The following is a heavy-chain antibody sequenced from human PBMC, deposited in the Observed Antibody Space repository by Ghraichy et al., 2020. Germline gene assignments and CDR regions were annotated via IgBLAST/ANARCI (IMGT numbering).Heavy chain of an antibody. J-gene: IGHJ3*02. D-gene: IGHD2-2*01. CDR3: ARYCSSTSCSPVRAFDI. Sequence: GESLNISCAASGFTFSSYSMNWVRQAPGKGLEWVSSISSSSSYIYYADSVKGRFTISRDNAKNSLYLQMNSLRAEDTAVYYCARYCSSTSCSPVRAFDIWGQGTMVTVSS. CDR1: GFTFSSYS. V-gene: IGHV3-21*01. CDR2: ISSSSSYI.